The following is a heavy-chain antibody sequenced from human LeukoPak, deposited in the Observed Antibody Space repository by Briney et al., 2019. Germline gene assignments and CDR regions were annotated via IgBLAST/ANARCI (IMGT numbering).Heavy chain of an antibody. J-gene: IGHJ6*03. CDR2: IWFDSSRK. D-gene: IGHD5-12*01. CDR1: GFSFSSYG. V-gene: IGHV3-33*06. Sequence: PEGSLRLSCEASGFSFSSYGMHWVRQAPGKGLEWVAVIWFDSSRKYYADSVKGRFTISRDNPENMLYLQMHSLRAEDTAVYYCAKDRHSGYDPDYYYYMDVWGKGTTVTVSS. CDR3: AKDRHSGYDPDYYYYMDV.